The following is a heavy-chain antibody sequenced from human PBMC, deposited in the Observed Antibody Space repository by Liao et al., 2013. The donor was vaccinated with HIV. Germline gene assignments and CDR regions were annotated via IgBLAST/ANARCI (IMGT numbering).Heavy chain of an antibody. CDR1: GGSINNGSYY. CDR3: ARGGEVVPGTIYGWYFDL. D-gene: IGHD4/OR15-4a*01. CDR2: IYSGGTT. Sequence: QVQMQESGPGLVKPSQTLSLTCTVSGGSINNGSYYWSWIRQPAGKGLEWIGHIYSGGTTNYNTSLKSRVSISLDTSGNHFSLTLSSVTAADTALYYCARGGEVVPGTIYGWYFDLWGRGTLVTVSS. V-gene: IGHV4-61*02. J-gene: IGHJ2*01.